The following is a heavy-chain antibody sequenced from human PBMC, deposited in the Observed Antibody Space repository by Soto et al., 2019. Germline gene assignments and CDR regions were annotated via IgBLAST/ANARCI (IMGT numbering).Heavy chain of an antibody. J-gene: IGHJ6*04. CDR2: IKSKTDGATT. CDR1: GFTFSNAW. Sequence: GGSLRLSCAASGFTFSNAWMSWVRQAPGKGLEWVGRIKSKTDGATTDYAAPVKGRFTISRDDSKNTLYLQMNSLKTEDTAVYYCTTAGYSSSWPQMDVWGKGTTVTVSS. D-gene: IGHD6-13*01. V-gene: IGHV3-15*01. CDR3: TTAGYSSSWPQMDV.